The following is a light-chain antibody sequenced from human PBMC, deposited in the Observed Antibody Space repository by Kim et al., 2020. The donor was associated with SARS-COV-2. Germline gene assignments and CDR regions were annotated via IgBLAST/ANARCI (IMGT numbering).Light chain of an antibody. V-gene: IGKV1-8*01. Sequence: STGYRVTITCRASQGINSYLAWYQQKPGKAPKLLIYAASTLQSGVPSRFSGSGSGTDFTLTISCLQSEDFATYYCQQYYSYPSLTFGGGTKVDIK. CDR2: AAS. J-gene: IGKJ4*01. CDR3: QQYYSYPSLT. CDR1: QGINSY.